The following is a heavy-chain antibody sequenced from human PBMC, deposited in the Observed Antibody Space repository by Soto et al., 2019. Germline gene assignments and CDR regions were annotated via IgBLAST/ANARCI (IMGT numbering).Heavy chain of an antibody. V-gene: IGHV4-59*01. J-gene: IGHJ4*02. CDR1: GGSISSYY. CDR3: ARALSTAPDY. D-gene: IGHD4-17*01. Sequence: QVQLQESGPGLVKPSETLSLTCTVSGGSISSYYWSWIRQPPGKGLEWMGYIYYSGSTYYNPPLKSRVTISVYTSKNQFSLKLSSVTAADTAVYYCARALSTAPDYWGQGTLVTVSS. CDR2: IYYSGST.